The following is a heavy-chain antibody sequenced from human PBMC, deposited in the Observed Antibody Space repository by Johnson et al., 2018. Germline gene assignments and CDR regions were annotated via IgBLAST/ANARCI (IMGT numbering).Heavy chain of an antibody. D-gene: IGHD6-13*01. Sequence: VQLQESGGGLAQPGGSLRLSCTASGLTFSTDWMHWVRQIPGKGLEWVSRLTPDGGDTYYAGSVKGRFTLSRDNAKNTLFLQMNSLRAEDTAMYYCAREEAAAGNWFFDLWGRGTLVTVSS. CDR2: LTPDGGDT. V-gene: IGHV3-74*01. CDR1: GLTFSTDW. J-gene: IGHJ2*01. CDR3: AREEAAAGNWFFDL.